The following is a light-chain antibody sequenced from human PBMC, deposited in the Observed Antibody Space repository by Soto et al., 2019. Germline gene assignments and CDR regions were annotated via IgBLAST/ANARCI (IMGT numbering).Light chain of an antibody. CDR2: DVN. J-gene: IGLJ1*01. Sequence: QSALTQPASVSGSPGQSITISCTGTSSYVGSYNYVSWYQQHPGKAPKLMIYDVNNRPSGVSNRFSGSKSGNTASLSISGLQPEDEADYYCNSYTSSDAYVFGTGTKLTVL. CDR1: SSYVGSYNY. CDR3: NSYTSSDAYV. V-gene: IGLV2-14*01.